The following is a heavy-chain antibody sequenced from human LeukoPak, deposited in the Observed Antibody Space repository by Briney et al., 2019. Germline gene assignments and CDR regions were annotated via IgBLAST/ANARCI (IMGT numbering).Heavy chain of an antibody. Sequence: LETLSLTCTVSGGSISSYYWSWIRQPPGKGLEWIGYIYNSGSTNYNPSRKSRVTISVDTSKNQYSLKMSSVTAADTAVYYCARDSGGPHSGFEIWGQGPMVPASS. CDR2: IYNSGST. CDR3: ARDSGGPHSGFEI. J-gene: IGHJ3*02. V-gene: IGHV4-59*01. D-gene: IGHD1-26*01. CDR1: GGSISSYY.